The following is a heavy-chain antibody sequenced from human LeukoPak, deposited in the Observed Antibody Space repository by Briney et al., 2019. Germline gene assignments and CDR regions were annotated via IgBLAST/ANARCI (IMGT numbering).Heavy chain of an antibody. CDR3: ARGPATYYYGSGRRHYYMDV. V-gene: IGHV1-8*01. CDR1: GYTFTSYD. Sequence: ASVKVSCKASGYTFTSYDINRVRQATGQGLEWMGWMNPNSGNTGYAQKFQGRVTMTRNTSISTAYMELSSLRSEDTAVYYCARGPATYYYGSGRRHYYMDVWGKGTTVTVSS. D-gene: IGHD3-10*01. CDR2: MNPNSGNT. J-gene: IGHJ6*03.